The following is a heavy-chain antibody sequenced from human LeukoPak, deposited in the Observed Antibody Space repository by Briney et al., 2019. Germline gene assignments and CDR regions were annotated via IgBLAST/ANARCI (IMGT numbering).Heavy chain of an antibody. V-gene: IGHV5-51*01. Sequence: GESLKISCNGSGYSFTSYWIGWGRQIPGKGLEWMGIIYPGDSDTRYSASFQGQVTIPADKSISTAFLQMSSPKASDTAMYYCARGSYGSGSYGYWGQGTLVSVSS. CDR1: GYSFTSYW. J-gene: IGHJ4*02. CDR2: IYPGDSDT. CDR3: ARGSYGSGSYGY. D-gene: IGHD3-10*01.